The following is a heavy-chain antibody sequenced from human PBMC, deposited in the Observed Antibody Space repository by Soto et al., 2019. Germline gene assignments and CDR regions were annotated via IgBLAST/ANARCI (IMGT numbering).Heavy chain of an antibody. Sequence: PSETLSLTCTVSGGSISSYYWSWIRQPPGKGLEWIGYIYYSGSTNYNPSLKSRVTISVDTSKNQFSLKLSSVTAADTAEYYCNSSEGRFCFSTSCPFDYWGQGTLVTVSS. V-gene: IGHV4-59*01. CDR1: GGSISSYY. J-gene: IGHJ4*02. D-gene: IGHD2-2*01. CDR2: IYYSGST. CDR3: NSSEGRFCFSTSCPFDY.